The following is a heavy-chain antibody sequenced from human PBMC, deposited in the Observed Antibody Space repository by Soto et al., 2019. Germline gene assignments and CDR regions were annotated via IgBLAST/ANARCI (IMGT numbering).Heavy chain of an antibody. CDR1: GFTFSDYY. J-gene: IGHJ6*02. CDR3: ARGQSSWDYYYGMDV. D-gene: IGHD6-13*01. CDR2: ISSSSSYT. Sequence: QVQLVESGGGLVKPGGSLRLSYAASGFTFSDYYMSWIRQAPGKGLEWVSYISSSSSYTNYADSVKGRFTISRDNAKNSLYLQMNSLRAEDPAVYYCARGQSSWDYYYGMDVWGQGTTVTVSS. V-gene: IGHV3-11*05.